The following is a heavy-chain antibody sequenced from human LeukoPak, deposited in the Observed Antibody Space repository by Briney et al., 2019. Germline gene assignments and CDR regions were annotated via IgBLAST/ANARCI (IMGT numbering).Heavy chain of an antibody. CDR3: SRSQFDY. CDR2: ISGDGTIK. Sequence: GGSLRLSCEPSGFPFSSYWMLWVRQAPGMGLVWVSRISGDGTIKTYADFVRGRFIVSRDNTKNILYLQMNSLKVEDTATYFCSRSQFDYWGQGVLVTVSS. CDR1: GFPFSSYW. J-gene: IGHJ4*02. V-gene: IGHV3-74*03.